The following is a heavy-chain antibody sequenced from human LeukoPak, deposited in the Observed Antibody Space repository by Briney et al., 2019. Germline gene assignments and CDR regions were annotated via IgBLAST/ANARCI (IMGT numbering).Heavy chain of an antibody. J-gene: IGHJ3*01. CDR2: INGDGSST. D-gene: IGHD1-1*01. Sequence: GGSLRLSCAASGFTFRSYWMHWVRQAPGKGLVWVSRINGDGSSTSYEDSVKGRFTISRDNAKNTLYLQMKSLRAEDTAVYFCARHGNWAFDFWGQGTMVTVSS. V-gene: IGHV3-74*01. CDR3: ARHGNWAFDF. CDR1: GFTFRSYW.